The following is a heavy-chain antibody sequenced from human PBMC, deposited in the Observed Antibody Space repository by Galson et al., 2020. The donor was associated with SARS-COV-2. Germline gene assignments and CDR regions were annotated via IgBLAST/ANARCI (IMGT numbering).Heavy chain of an antibody. CDR2: IWYDGSNK. Sequence: QAGGSLRLSCAASGFPFSSYGMHWVRQAPGKGLEWVAVIWYDGSNKYYADSVKGRFTISRDNSKNTLYLQMNSLRAEDTAVYYCARDPPYSSSWYANYYYYYGMDVWGQGTTVTVSS. CDR1: GFPFSSYG. V-gene: IGHV3-33*01. CDR3: ARDPPYSSSWYANYYYYYGMDV. D-gene: IGHD6-13*01. J-gene: IGHJ6*02.